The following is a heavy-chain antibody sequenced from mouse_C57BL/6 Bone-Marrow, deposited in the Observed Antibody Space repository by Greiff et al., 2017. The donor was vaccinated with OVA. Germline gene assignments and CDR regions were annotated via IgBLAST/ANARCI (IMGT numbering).Heavy chain of an antibody. V-gene: IGHV1-78*01. Sequence: QVTLKESDAELVKPGASVKISCKVSGYTFTDHTIHWMKQRPEQGLEWIGYIYPRDGSTKYNEKFKGKATLTADKSSSTAYMQLNSLTSEAAVVYFCAEIIRNDFDYWGQGTTLTVSS. CDR3: AEIIRNDFDY. J-gene: IGHJ2*01. CDR1: GYTFTDHT. CDR2: IYPRDGST.